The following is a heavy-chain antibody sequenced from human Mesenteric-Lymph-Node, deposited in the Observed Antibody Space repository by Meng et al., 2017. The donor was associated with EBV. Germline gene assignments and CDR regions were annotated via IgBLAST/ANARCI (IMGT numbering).Heavy chain of an antibody. CDR1: GFTFSSYA. Sequence: VQRGGEGGGLVQPGGSLRLSCAASGFTFSSYAMSWVRQAPGKGLECVSEISGSGVNTYYADSVKGRFTISRDNSKNTLYLQMSSLGAEDTAVYYCAKRKDYGDYILDYWGQGTLVTVSS. J-gene: IGHJ4*02. CDR2: ISGSGVNT. D-gene: IGHD4-17*01. CDR3: AKRKDYGDYILDY. V-gene: IGHV3-23*04.